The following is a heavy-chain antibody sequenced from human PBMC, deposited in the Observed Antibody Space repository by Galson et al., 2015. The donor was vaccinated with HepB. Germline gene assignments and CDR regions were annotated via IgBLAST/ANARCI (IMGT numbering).Heavy chain of an antibody. CDR3: ARGPGLEFDY. CDR1: GFTFSTYS. D-gene: IGHD5/OR15-5a*01. Sequence: SLRLSCAASGFTFSTYSMNWVRQAPGKGLEWVSSISSSSDYIYYADSVEGRFTISRDNPKNSLYLQMNSLRAEDTAVYYCARGPGLEFDYWGQGTLVTVSS. CDR2: ISSSSDYI. V-gene: IGHV3-21*01. J-gene: IGHJ4*02.